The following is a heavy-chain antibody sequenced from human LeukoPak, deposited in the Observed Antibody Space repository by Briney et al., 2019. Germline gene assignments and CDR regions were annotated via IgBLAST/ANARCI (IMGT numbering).Heavy chain of an antibody. CDR3: ARGNGDYPWDY. CDR1: GGSISSGGYY. Sequence: SQTLSLTCTVSGGSISSGGYYWSWIRQPPGKGLEWIGYIYHSGSTNYDPSLRSRVTISVDKSKNQFSLKLSSVTAADTAVYYCARGNGDYPWDYWGQGTLVTVSS. CDR2: IYHSGST. V-gene: IGHV4-30-2*01. J-gene: IGHJ4*02. D-gene: IGHD4-17*01.